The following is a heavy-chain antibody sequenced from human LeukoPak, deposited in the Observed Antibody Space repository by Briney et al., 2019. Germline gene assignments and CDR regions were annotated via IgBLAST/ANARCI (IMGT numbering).Heavy chain of an antibody. CDR1: GYTFTSYG. CDR2: ISAYNGNT. D-gene: IGHD2-15*01. V-gene: IGHV1-18*01. Sequence: ASVKVSCKSSGYTFTSYGISWVRQAPGQGLEWMGLISAYNGNTNYAQKLQGRVTMTTDTSTSTTYMELRSLRSDDKVVYYCARTIYCSGGSCYFSRSYNWFDPWGQGTPVPVSS. CDR3: ARTIYCSGGSCYFSRSYNWFDP. J-gene: IGHJ5*02.